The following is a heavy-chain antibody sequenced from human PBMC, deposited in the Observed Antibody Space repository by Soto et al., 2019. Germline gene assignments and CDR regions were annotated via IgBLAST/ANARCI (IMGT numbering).Heavy chain of an antibody. D-gene: IGHD1-1*01. J-gene: IGHJ6*02. Sequence: QVQLVESGGGVVQPGRSLRLSCAASGFTFSSYAMHWVRQAPGKGLEWVAVISYDGSNKYYADSVKGRFTISRDNSKNTLYLQMNSRRAEDTAVYYWARTGTRDYYYYGRDVWGQGTTVTVSS. CDR3: ARTGTRDYYYYGRDV. CDR2: ISYDGSNK. CDR1: GFTFSSYA. V-gene: IGHV3-30-3*01.